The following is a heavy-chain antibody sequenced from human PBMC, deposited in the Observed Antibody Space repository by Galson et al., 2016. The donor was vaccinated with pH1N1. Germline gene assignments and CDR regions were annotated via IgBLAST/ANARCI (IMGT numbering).Heavy chain of an antibody. V-gene: IGHV3-23*01. Sequence: SLRLSCAASGSNSDYNMNWVRLAPGKGLEWVSSISGSGGRKHYADSVQGRFIISRDNSKNPLYLQMNSLRAGDTALYFCAKGGYGDYGLDVFDIWGQGTMVIVSS. J-gene: IGHJ3*02. D-gene: IGHD4-17*01. CDR1: GSNSDYN. CDR3: AKGGYGDYGLDVFDI. CDR2: ISGSGGRK.